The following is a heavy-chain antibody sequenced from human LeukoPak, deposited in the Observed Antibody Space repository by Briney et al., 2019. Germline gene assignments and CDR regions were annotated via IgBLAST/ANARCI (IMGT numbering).Heavy chain of an antibody. Sequence: GGSLRLSCAASGFTFSSYAMHWVRQAPGKGLEWVAIIWSDGNNKYYADSVEGRFTISRDTSKNTLFLQMNSLRAEDTAVYYCARGLYYDFWSGYPSSDYWGQGTLVIVSS. CDR1: GFTFSSYA. CDR3: ARGLYYDFWSGYPSSDY. CDR2: IWSDGNNK. D-gene: IGHD3-3*01. J-gene: IGHJ4*02. V-gene: IGHV3-33*01.